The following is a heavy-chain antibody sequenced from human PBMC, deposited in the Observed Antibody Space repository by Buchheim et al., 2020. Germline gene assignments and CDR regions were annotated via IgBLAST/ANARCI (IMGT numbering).Heavy chain of an antibody. Sequence: DVQLVESGGGLIQPGGSLRLSCAASTLTFSNSWMHWVRQAPGRGLEWVSYINSIGSTTTYADSVKGRFTLPRDNAKNTLSLQMDSLRAEDTAVYYCARDVSYSLAYWGQGTL. CDR3: ARDVSYSLAY. V-gene: IGHV3-74*03. D-gene: IGHD2-15*01. CDR1: TLTFSNSW. CDR2: INSIGSTT. J-gene: IGHJ4*02.